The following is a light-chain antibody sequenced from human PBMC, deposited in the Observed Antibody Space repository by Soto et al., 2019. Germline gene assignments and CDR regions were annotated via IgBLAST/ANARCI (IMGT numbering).Light chain of an antibody. CDR2: AAS. CDR1: QGIRTY. V-gene: IGKV1-17*03. J-gene: IGKJ2*01. CDR3: LQNSSFSRI. Sequence: DIQMTQSPSAMSASVGDRVTITCRARQGIRTYLAWFQQKPGKVPKRLIYAASNWQSGVPSRFSGSGSGTAFTLTISNMQPEDFATYYGLQNSSFSRIFGRGTKLEIK.